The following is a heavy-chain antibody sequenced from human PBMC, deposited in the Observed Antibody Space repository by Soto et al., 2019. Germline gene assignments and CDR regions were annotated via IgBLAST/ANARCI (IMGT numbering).Heavy chain of an antibody. CDR3: ALGIAVAGLFDY. CDR1: GFSLSTSGVG. D-gene: IGHD6-19*01. CDR2: IYWNDDK. Sequence: QITLKESGPTLVKPTQTLTLTCTFSGFSLSTSGVGVGWIRQPPGKALEWLALIYWNDDKRYSPSLKSRLTITKDTSKNQVVLTMTNMDPVDTATYYCALGIAVAGLFDYWGQGTLVTVSS. J-gene: IGHJ4*02. V-gene: IGHV2-5*01.